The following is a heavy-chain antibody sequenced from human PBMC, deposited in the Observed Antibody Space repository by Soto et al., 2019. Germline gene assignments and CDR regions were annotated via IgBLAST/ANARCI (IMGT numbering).Heavy chain of an antibody. V-gene: IGHV4-31*03. D-gene: IGHD2-8*01. J-gene: IGHJ4*02. Sequence: LSLTCTVSGGSISSGGYYWSWIRQHPGKGLEWIGYIYYSGSTYYNPSLKSRVTISVDTSKNQFSLKLSSVTAADTAVYYCASMGYCTNGVCYYFDYWGQGTLVTVSS. CDR1: GGSISSGGYY. CDR2: IYYSGST. CDR3: ASMGYCTNGVCYYFDY.